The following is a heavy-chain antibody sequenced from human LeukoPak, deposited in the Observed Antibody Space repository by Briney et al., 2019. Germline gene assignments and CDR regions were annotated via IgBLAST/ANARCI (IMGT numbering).Heavy chain of an antibody. D-gene: IGHD1-26*01. CDR3: HSTSAREDAFDI. J-gene: IGHJ3*02. CDR1: GFTFSSFD. Sequence: GRSLRLSCAASGFTFSSFDVHWVRQAPGKGLEWVAVISYDGGKKYFADSVKGRFTISRDNSKNTMYLEMNSLRVEDTALYYCHSTSAREDAFDIWGQGTMVTVSS. V-gene: IGHV3-30*03. CDR2: ISYDGGKK.